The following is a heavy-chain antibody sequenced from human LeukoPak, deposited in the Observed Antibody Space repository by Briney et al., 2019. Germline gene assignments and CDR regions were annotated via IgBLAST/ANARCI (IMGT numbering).Heavy chain of an antibody. CDR3: ARGPDYGDYILDY. J-gene: IGHJ4*02. D-gene: IGHD4-17*01. V-gene: IGHV1-69*13. CDR1: GGTFSRYA. CDR2: IIPIFGTA. Sequence: SVTVSCKASGGTFSRYAISWVRQTPGQGLEWMGGIIPIFGTANYAQKFQGRVTITADESTSTAYMELSSLRSEDTAVYYCARGPDYGDYILDYWGEATLVTVSS.